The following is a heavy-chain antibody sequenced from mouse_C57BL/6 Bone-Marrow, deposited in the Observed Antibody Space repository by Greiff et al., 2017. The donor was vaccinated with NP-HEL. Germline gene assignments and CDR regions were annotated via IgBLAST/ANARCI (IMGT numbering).Heavy chain of an antibody. J-gene: IGHJ2*01. CDR2: INYDGSST. CDR3: ARVKVFYYGSIYFDY. V-gene: IGHV5-16*01. Sequence: VQLKESEGGLVQPGSSMKLSCTASGFTFSDYYMAWVRQVPEKGLEWVANINYDGSSTYYLDSLKSRFIISRDNAKNILYLQMSSLKSEDTATYYCARVKVFYYGSIYFDYWGQGTTLTVSS. CDR1: GFTFSDYY. D-gene: IGHD1-1*01.